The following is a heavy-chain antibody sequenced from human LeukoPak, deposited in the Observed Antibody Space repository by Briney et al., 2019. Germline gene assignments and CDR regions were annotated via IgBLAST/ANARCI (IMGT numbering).Heavy chain of an antibody. J-gene: IGHJ4*02. Sequence: GGSLRLSCAASGFTFDDYAMHWVRQAPGKGLEWVSGISWNSGSIGYADSVKGRFTISRDNAKDSLYLQVNSLRAEDTALYYCAKAPGYYYDSGGNFDYWGQGTLVTVSS. CDR1: GFTFDDYA. D-gene: IGHD3-22*01. CDR3: AKAPGYYYDSGGNFDY. CDR2: ISWNSGSI. V-gene: IGHV3-9*01.